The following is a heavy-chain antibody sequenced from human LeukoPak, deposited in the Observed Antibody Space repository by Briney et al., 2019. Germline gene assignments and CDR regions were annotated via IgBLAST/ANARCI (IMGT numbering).Heavy chain of an antibody. D-gene: IGHD2-2*01. CDR2: IYSGGST. J-gene: IGHJ4*02. CDR3: AREWEGCSTTDCPFDY. V-gene: IGHV3-53*01. CDR1: GFTVSSNY. Sequence: GGSLRLSCAASGFTVSSNYMSWVRQAPGKGLEWVSVIYSGGSTYYADSVKGRFTISRDNSKNTLYLQMNSLRAEDTAVYYCAREWEGCSTTDCPFDYWGQGTLVTVSS.